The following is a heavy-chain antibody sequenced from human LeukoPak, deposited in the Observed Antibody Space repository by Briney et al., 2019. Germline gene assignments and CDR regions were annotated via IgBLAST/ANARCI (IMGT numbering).Heavy chain of an antibody. Sequence: SETLSLTCAVYGGSFSGYYWSWIRQPPGKGLEWIGEINHSGSTNYNPSLKSRVTISVDTSKNQFSLKLSSVTAADTAVYYCARGRLRRGNFRFDYWGQGTLVTVSS. V-gene: IGHV4-34*01. CDR3: ARGRLRRGNFRFDY. J-gene: IGHJ4*02. CDR1: GGSFSGYY. CDR2: INHSGST. D-gene: IGHD4-23*01.